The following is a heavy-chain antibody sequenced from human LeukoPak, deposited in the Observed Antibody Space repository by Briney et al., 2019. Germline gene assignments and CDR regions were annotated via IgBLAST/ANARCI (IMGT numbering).Heavy chain of an antibody. CDR1: GYTFTSYD. J-gene: IGHJ4*02. D-gene: IGHD3-10*01. V-gene: IGHV1-8*01. CDR3: ARLITMVRGVMKPPFDY. CDR2: MNPNSGNT. Sequence: ASVKVSCKASGYTFTSYDINWVRQATGQGLEWMGLMNPNSGNTGYAQKFQGRVTMTRNTSISTAYMELSSLRSEDTAVYYCARLITMVRGVMKPPFDYWGQGTLVTVSS.